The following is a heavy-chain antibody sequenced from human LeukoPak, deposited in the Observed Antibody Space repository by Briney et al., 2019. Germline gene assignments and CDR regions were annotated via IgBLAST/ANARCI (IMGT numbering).Heavy chain of an antibody. CDR2: ISYDGSNK. J-gene: IGHJ6*04. Sequence: PGRSLRLSCAASGFSFSSHEMHWIRQAPGKGLEWVALISYDGSNKNYGDSVRGRFTISRDNSKNTLSLQLNSLRAEDTAVYYCAKEGSKIGSGRNRYYYTGMDVWGKGTTVSVSS. CDR3: AKEGSKIGSGRNRYYYTGMDV. V-gene: IGHV3-30*18. CDR1: GFSFSSHE. D-gene: IGHD3-10*01.